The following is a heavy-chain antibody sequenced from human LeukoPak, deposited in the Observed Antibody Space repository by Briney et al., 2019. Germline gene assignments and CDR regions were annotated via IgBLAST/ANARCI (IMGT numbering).Heavy chain of an antibody. V-gene: IGHV3-11*01. CDR2: ISSSGSTT. Sequence: GGSLRLSCAASGLTFSDYYMSWIRQAPGKGLEWVSYISSSGSTTYYADSVKGRFTISRDNTRNSLYLQMNSLRAEDTGVYYCARQKYSYDSSGLDYWGQGTLVTVSS. CDR3: ARQKYSYDSSGLDY. J-gene: IGHJ4*02. D-gene: IGHD3-22*01. CDR1: GLTFSDYY.